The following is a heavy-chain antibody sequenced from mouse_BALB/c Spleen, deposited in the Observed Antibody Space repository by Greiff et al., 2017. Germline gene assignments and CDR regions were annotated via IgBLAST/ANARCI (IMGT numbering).Heavy chain of an antibody. CDR2: INSNGGST. D-gene: IGHD1-2*01. Sequence: EVMLVESGGGLVKLGGSLKLSCAASGFTFSSYYMSWVRQTPEKRLELVAAINSNGGSTYYPDTVKGRFTISRDNAKNTLYLQMSSLKSEDTALYYCARRLLTWFAYWGQGTLVTVSA. CDR1: GFTFSSYY. CDR3: ARRLLTWFAY. V-gene: IGHV5-6-2*01. J-gene: IGHJ3*01.